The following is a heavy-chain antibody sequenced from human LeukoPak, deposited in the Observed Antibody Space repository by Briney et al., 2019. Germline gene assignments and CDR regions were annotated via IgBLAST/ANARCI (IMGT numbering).Heavy chain of an antibody. D-gene: IGHD2-2*02. Sequence: SVKVSCKASGYTFTGYYIHWVRHPPAQGIDLMGCIIPIFGAANYGQKFQGRVTITTDESTSTAYMELSSLRSEDTAVYYCAGGPIDYCSSTSCYTRYYYYMGVWGKGTTVTVSS. J-gene: IGHJ6*03. CDR2: IIPIFGAA. CDR1: GYTFTGYY. V-gene: IGHV1-69*05. CDR3: AGGPIDYCSSTSCYTRYYYYMGV.